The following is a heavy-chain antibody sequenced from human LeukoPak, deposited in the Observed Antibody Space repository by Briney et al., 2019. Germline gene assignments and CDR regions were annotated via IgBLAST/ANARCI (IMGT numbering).Heavy chain of an antibody. D-gene: IGHD4-23*01. CDR3: ARAVGYGGHGGVYYFDY. CDR2: IYYSGST. Sequence: PSETLSLTCTVSGGSISSYYWSWSRQPPGKGLEWIGYIYYSGSTNYNPSLKSRVTISVDTSKNQFSLKLSSVTAADTAVYYCARAVGYGGHGGVYYFDYWGQGTLVTVSS. V-gene: IGHV4-59*08. J-gene: IGHJ4*02. CDR1: GGSISSYY.